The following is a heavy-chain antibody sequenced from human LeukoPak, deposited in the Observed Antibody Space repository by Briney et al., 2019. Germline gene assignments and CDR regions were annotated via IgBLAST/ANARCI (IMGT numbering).Heavy chain of an antibody. CDR3: ARKWELPPYYFDY. J-gene: IGHJ4*02. V-gene: IGHV4-34*01. D-gene: IGHD1-26*01. CDR1: GGSFSGYY. Sequence: SETLSLTCAVYGGSFSGYYWSWIRQPPGKGLEWIGEINHSGSTNYNPSLKSRVTISVDTSKNQFSLKLSYVTAADTAVYYCARKWELPPYYFDYWGQGTLVTVSS. CDR2: INHSGST.